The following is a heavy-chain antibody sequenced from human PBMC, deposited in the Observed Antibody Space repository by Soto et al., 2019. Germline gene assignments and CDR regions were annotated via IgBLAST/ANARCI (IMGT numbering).Heavy chain of an antibody. CDR1: GGSISSGGYY. CDR2: IYYSGST. D-gene: IGHD2-15*01. CDR3: ARVLVVPGGGYYGMDV. J-gene: IGHJ6*02. V-gene: IGHV4-31*03. Sequence: SETLSLTCTVSGGSISSGGYYWSWIRQHPGKGLEWIGYIYYSGSTYYNPSLKSRVTISVDTSKNQFSLKLSSVTAADTVVYYCARVLVVPGGGYYGMDVWGQGTTVT.